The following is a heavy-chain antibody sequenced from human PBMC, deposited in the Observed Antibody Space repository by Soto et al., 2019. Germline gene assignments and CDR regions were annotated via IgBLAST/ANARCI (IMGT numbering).Heavy chain of an antibody. J-gene: IGHJ4*02. CDR3: ARQTLMTTVTNGNFLDY. Sequence: QLQLQESGPGLVKPSETLSLTCTVSGGSISSSSYYWGWIRQPPGKGLEWIGSIYYSGSTYYNPSLKSRVTISVDTSKNQFSLKLSSVTAADTAVYYCARQTLMTTVTNGNFLDYWGQGTLVTVSS. V-gene: IGHV4-39*01. D-gene: IGHD4-17*01. CDR2: IYYSGST. CDR1: GGSISSSSYY.